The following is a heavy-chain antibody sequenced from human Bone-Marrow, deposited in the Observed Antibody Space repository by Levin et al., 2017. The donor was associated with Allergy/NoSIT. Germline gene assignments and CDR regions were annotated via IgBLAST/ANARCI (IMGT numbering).Heavy chain of an antibody. V-gene: IGHV4-34*01. CDR3: AREVTVTTVVTSPFDY. D-gene: IGHD4-23*01. CDR1: GGSLSGYY. Sequence: SETLSLTCAVYGGSLSGYYWSWIRQPPGKGLEWIGEINHSGSTNYNPSLKSRVTMSLDTSNNQFSLKLNSVTAADMAVYYCAREVTVTTVVTSPFDYWGQGTLVTVS. CDR2: INHSGST. J-gene: IGHJ4*02.